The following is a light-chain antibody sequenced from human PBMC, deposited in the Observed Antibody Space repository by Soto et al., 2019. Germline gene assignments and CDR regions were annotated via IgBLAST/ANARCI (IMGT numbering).Light chain of an antibody. CDR3: QQRHMWPIT. V-gene: IGKV3D-20*02. CDR1: QSVRNSY. Sequence: EIVMTQSPATLSVSPGGRATLSCRASQSVRNSYLAWYQQKPGQAPRLLIYDAYNRATGIPPRFSGSGSGTDFTLTISSLEPEDSAVYYCQQRHMWPITFGQGTRLEIK. CDR2: DAY. J-gene: IGKJ5*01.